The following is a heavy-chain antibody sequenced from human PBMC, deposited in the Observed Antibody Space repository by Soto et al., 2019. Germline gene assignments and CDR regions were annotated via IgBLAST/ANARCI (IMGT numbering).Heavy chain of an antibody. D-gene: IGHD3-16*02. V-gene: IGHV4-39*01. CDR3: ARHEGNRNVWPLDY. Sequence: SETLSLTCTVSGDSIGTTHSYWAWIRQSPGKGLEWIGNIHYSGSTYYMPSLRSRVTLSVDTSKNQFSLRLTSVTAEDTAVYYCARHEGNRNVWPLDYWGQG. CDR2: IHYSGST. CDR1: GDSIGTTHSY. J-gene: IGHJ4*02.